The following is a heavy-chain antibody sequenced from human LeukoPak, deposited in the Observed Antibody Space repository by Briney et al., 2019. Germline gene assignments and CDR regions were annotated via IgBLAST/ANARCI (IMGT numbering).Heavy chain of an antibody. CDR2: ISYDGSNK. V-gene: IGHV3-30-3*01. CDR3: ARDLSYFSSSCAGY. D-gene: IGHD6-13*01. J-gene: IGHJ4*02. Sequence: PGRSPRLSCAASGFTFSSYAMHWVRQAPGKGLEWVAVISYDGSNKYYADSVKGRFTISRDNSKNTLYLQMNSLRAEDTAVYYCARDLSYFSSSCAGYWGQGTLVTVSS. CDR1: GFTFSSYA.